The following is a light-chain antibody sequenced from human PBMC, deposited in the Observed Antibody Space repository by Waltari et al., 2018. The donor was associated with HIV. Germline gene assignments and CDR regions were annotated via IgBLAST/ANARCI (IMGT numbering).Light chain of an antibody. J-gene: IGLJ1*01. CDR2: EVS. CDR1: ITDVGSYEL. Sequence: HSSLTQPASVSGSPDPSITISCTGTITDVGSYELVSWYQKHPDKAPKLMMYEVSKRPSGVASRGSGSMSGNTACLTSSGLQAEDEAGYYGCAYAGSSTHVFGGGTKVTVL. V-gene: IGLV2-23*02. CDR3: CAYAGSSTHV.